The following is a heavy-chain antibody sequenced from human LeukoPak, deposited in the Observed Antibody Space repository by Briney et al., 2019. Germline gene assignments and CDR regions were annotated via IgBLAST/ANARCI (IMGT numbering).Heavy chain of an antibody. D-gene: IGHD3-3*01. CDR2: INPNSGGT. CDR3: ARAHDFWSGYYLPGGY. V-gene: IGHV1-2*02. Sequence: ASVKVSCKASGYTFTGYYMHWVRQAPGQGLEWMGWINPNSGGTNYAQKFQGRVTMTRDTSISTAYMELSRLRSDDTAVYYCARAHDFWSGYYLPGGYWGQGTLVTVSS. J-gene: IGHJ4*02. CDR1: GYTFTGYY.